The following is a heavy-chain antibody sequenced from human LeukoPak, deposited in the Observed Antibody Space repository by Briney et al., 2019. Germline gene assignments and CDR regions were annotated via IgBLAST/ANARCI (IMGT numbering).Heavy chain of an antibody. CDR1: GLIFSSYA. D-gene: IGHD3-9*01. CDR2: ISGSGGST. CDR3: AKDRGYDILTGYPL. V-gene: IGHV3-23*01. J-gene: IGHJ4*02. Sequence: QPGGSLRLSCAASGLIFSSYAMSWVRQAPGKGLEWVSAISGSGGSTYYADSVKGRFTISRDNSNNTLFVQMNSLRAEDTAVYYCAKDRGYDILTGYPLWGQGTLVTVSS.